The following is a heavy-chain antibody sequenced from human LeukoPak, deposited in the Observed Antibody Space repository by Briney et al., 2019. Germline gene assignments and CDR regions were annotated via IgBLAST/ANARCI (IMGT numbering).Heavy chain of an antibody. D-gene: IGHD6-19*01. V-gene: IGHV1-18*01. CDR2: ISAYNGNT. Sequence: ASVKVSCKASGYTFTSYGIGWVRQAPGQGLEWMGWISAYNGNTNYAQKLQGRVTMTTDTSTSTACMELRSLRSDDTAVYYCARDLAVAGRNYWGQGTLVTVSS. CDR3: ARDLAVAGRNY. J-gene: IGHJ4*02. CDR1: GYTFTSYG.